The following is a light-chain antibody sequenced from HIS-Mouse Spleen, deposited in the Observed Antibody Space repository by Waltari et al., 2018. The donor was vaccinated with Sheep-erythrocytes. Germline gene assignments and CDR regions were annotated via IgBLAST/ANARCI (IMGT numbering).Light chain of an antibody. CDR3: CSYAGSSTPWV. V-gene: IGLV2-23*01. Sequence: QSALTQPASVSASPGQSITISCTGTSSDVGSYNLVPWYQQHPGKAPKLMIYEGSKGPSGVSNRFSGSKSGNTASLTISGLQAEDEADYYCCSYAGSSTPWVFGGGTKLTVL. CDR2: EGS. CDR1: SSDVGSYNL. J-gene: IGLJ3*02.